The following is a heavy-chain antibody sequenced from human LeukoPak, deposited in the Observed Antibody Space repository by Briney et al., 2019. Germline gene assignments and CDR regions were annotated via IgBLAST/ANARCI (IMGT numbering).Heavy chain of an antibody. D-gene: IGHD6-13*01. CDR2: INHSGST. V-gene: IGHV4-39*07. CDR1: SGSITRSSYY. J-gene: IGHJ6*03. CDR3: ARAYRSSWVYYYYYYMDV. Sequence: SETLSLTCTVSSGSITRSSYYWSWIRQPPGKGLEWIGEINHSGSTNYNPSLKSRVTISVDTSKNQFSLKLSSVTAADTAVYYCARAYRSSWVYYYYYYMDVWGKGTTVTVSS.